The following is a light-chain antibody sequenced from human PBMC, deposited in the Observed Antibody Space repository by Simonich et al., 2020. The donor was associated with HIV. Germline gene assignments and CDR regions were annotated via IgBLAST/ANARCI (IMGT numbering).Light chain of an antibody. CDR2: EDN. CDR3: QSYDSNNHWV. J-gene: IGLJ3*02. V-gene: IGLV6-57*03. Sequence: NFMLTQPHSVSESPGKTVTISCTRSSGSIATCYGQWYQQRPGSAPTTVIYEDNQRPSGGPVRCFGSIDRASNTASLTISGRKTEDEAEYFCQSYDSNNHWVFGGGTKLTVL. CDR1: SGSIATCY.